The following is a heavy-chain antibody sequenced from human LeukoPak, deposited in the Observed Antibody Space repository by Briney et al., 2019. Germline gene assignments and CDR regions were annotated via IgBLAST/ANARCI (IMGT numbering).Heavy chain of an antibody. Sequence: PGGSLRLSCAASGFTFSSYSMNWVRQAPGKGLEWVSSISSSSSYIYYADSVKGRFTISRDNAKNSLYLQMNSLRAEDTAVYYCARAIWFGELLNAPDYWGQGTLVTVSS. CDR3: ARAIWFGELLNAPDY. CDR1: GFTFSSYS. D-gene: IGHD3-10*01. J-gene: IGHJ4*02. CDR2: ISSSSSYI. V-gene: IGHV3-21*01.